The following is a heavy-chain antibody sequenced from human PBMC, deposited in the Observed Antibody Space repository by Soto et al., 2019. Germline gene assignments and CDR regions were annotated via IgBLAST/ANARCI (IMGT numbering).Heavy chain of an antibody. Sequence: QVTVKESGPVLVKPTETLTLTCTVSGFSLSNAGLGVSWIRQPPGKALEWLAHIFSNDEKSYSTSLKGRPTTAXDXXESLVVLTMTNMDPVATATYYCASTYSSSWYWSDHWGQGTLVTVSS. CDR3: ASTYSSSWYWSDH. D-gene: IGHD6-13*01. J-gene: IGHJ5*02. CDR2: IFSNDEK. CDR1: GFSLSNAGLG. V-gene: IGHV2-26*04.